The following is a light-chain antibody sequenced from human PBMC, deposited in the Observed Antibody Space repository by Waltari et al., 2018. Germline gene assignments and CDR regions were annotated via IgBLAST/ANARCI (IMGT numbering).Light chain of an antibody. CDR3: SSYANTFHYV. J-gene: IGLJ1*01. Sequence: QSALTQPASVSGSPGQSITISCPGTSSDVGAYNYASWYQQYPGRAPKLLIYDVSKWPSGVSNRFSGSKSGNTASLTISGLQAEDEADYFCSSYANTFHYVFGTGTKVTVL. CDR1: SSDVGAYNY. V-gene: IGLV2-14*03. CDR2: DVS.